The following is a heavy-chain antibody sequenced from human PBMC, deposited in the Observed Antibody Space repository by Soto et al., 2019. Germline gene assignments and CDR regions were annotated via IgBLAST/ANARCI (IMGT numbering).Heavy chain of an antibody. V-gene: IGHV3-7*05. J-gene: IGHJ6*02. CDR2: IKQDGSEK. CDR1: GFTFSSYW. Sequence: GGSLRLSCAASGFTFSSYWMSWVRQAPGKGLEWVANIKQDGSEKYYVDSVKGRFTISRDNAKNSLYLQMNSLRAEDTAVYYCARYYYDSSGYDYYYGMDVWGQGTTVTVSS. CDR3: ARYYYDSSGYDYYYGMDV. D-gene: IGHD3-22*01.